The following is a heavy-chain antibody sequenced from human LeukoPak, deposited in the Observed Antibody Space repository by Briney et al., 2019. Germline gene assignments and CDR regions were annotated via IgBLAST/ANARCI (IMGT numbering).Heavy chain of an antibody. V-gene: IGHV4-61*08. D-gene: IGHD3-16*01. CDR3: ARGGSLEMLDY. CDR2: IYYSGST. CDR1: GGSISSGDYY. Sequence: NSSETLSLTCTVSGGSISSGDYYWSWIRQPPGKGLEWIGYIYYSGSTNYNPSLKSRVAISVDTSKNQFSLKLSSVTAADTAAYYCARGGSLEMLDYWGQGTLVTVSS. J-gene: IGHJ4*02.